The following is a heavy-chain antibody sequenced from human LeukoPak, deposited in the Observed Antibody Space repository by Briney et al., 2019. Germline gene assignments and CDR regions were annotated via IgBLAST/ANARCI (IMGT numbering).Heavy chain of an antibody. CDR1: GFTFSSCS. D-gene: IGHD3-22*01. CDR2: ISSSSSYI. CDR3: ATEYYYDSSGFDY. V-gene: IGHV3-21*01. Sequence: GGSLRLSCAASGFTFSSCSMNWVRQAPGKGLEWVSSISSSSSYIYYADSVKGRFTISRDNAKNSLYLQMNSLRAEDTAVYYCATEYYYDSSGFDYWGQGTLVTVSS. J-gene: IGHJ4*02.